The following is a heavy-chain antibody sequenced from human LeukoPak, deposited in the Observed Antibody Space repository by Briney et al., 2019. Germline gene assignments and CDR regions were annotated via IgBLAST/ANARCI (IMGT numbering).Heavy chain of an antibody. Sequence: SVKVSCKASGGTFSSYAISWVRQAPGQGLEWMGGIIPIFGTANYAQKFQGRVTMTRDTSTSTVYMELSSLRSEDTAVYYCARDPVAAAGSPFDYWGQGTLVTVSS. D-gene: IGHD6-13*01. J-gene: IGHJ4*02. CDR2: IIPIFGTA. CDR1: GGTFSSYA. V-gene: IGHV1-69*05. CDR3: ARDPVAAAGSPFDY.